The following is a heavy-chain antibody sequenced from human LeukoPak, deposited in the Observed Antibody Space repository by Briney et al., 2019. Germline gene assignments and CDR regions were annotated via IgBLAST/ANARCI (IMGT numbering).Heavy chain of an antibody. Sequence: PGGSLRLSCAASGFTFSDYYMSWIRQAPGKGLEWVSYISSSGSTIYYADSVKGRFTISRDNAKNSLYLQMNSLRAEDTAVYYCARDYPLTACSYGPGEKYYFDYWGQGTLVTVSS. CDR3: ARDYPLTACSYGPGEKYYFDY. J-gene: IGHJ4*02. D-gene: IGHD5-18*01. CDR1: GFTFSDYY. V-gene: IGHV3-11*01. CDR2: ISSSGSTI.